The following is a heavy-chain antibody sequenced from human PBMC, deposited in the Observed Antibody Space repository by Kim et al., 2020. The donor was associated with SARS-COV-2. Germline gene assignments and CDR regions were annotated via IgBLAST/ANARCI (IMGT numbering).Heavy chain of an antibody. CDR1: GDSMNNNY. V-gene: IGHV4-59*13. CDR2: IHYRGTT. Sequence: SETLSLTCSVSGDSMNNNYWSWARQPPGKGLEWIGYIHYRGTTDYNPSLRGRVTISIDTSKTQFSLNLRPVTAADTAVFYFSWGSPVANNWGQGTLVTVS. J-gene: IGHJ1*01. D-gene: IGHD2-2*01. CDR3: SWGSPVANN.